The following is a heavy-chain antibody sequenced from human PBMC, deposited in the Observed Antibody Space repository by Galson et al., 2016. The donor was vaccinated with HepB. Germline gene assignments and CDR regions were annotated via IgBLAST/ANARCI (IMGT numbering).Heavy chain of an antibody. CDR1: GYHFLNYG. V-gene: IGHV1-18*01. CDR2: ISTYNGNR. D-gene: IGHD3-10*01. Sequence: SVKVSCKASGYHFLNYGISWVRQAPGKGLEWMGWISTYNGNRKSAQKVQDRVTMTTDTSTGTAYMALRSLKSEDTAVYYCATYNGSLGDYIAFDLWGQGTLVTVSS. J-gene: IGHJ4*02. CDR3: ATYNGSLGDYIAFDL.